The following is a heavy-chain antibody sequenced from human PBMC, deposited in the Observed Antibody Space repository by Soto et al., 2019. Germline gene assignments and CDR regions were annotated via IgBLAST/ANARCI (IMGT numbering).Heavy chain of an antibody. D-gene: IGHD6-19*01. Sequence: QPVGSLRLSCAASGFTFSSYGMHWVRQAPGKGLEWVAVIWYDGSNKYYADSVKGRFTISRDNSKNTLYLQMNSLRAEDTAVYYCARDGVAGKTYYYYGMDVWGQGTTLTVSS. CDR2: IWYDGSNK. CDR1: GFTFSSYG. CDR3: ARDGVAGKTYYYYGMDV. V-gene: IGHV3-33*01. J-gene: IGHJ6*02.